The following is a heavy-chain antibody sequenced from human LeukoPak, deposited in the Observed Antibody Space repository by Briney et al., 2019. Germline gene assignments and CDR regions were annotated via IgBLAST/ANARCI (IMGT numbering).Heavy chain of an antibody. CDR3: ARDNSVGDTAWWFDP. J-gene: IGHJ5*02. CDR1: GYTFTSYG. V-gene: IGHV1-18*01. D-gene: IGHD1-26*01. Sequence: ASVKVSCKASGYTFTSYGICWVRQAPGQGREGMGWISTYNGKTNYAQKIQGRVTMITDTSTSTAYMELRSLRSEDTAVYYCARDNSVGDTAWWFDPWGQGTLVTVSS. CDR2: ISTYNGKT.